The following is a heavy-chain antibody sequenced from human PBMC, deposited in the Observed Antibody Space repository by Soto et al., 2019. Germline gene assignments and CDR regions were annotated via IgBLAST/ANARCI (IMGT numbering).Heavy chain of an antibody. V-gene: IGHV1-69*13. D-gene: IGHD3-10*01. J-gene: IGHJ6*02. CDR1: GGTFSSYA. CDR3: AGANVTATFGHYCCGMEV. CDR2: IVPIFGTP. Sequence: SVKVSCKASGGTFSSYAISWVRQAPGQGLEWMGGIVPIFGTPNYAQKFQGRVTITAAESTSTAYMELSGLRSDDTALYYCAGANVTATFGHYCCGMEVWGQGTTVTV.